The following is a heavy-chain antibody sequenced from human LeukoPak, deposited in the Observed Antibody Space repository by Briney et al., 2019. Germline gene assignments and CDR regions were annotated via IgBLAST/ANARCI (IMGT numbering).Heavy chain of an antibody. V-gene: IGHV3-30*04. CDR2: ISYDGSNK. CDR3: ARDRTGIFDY. Sequence: GGSLRLSCAASGFTFSSYAMHWVRQAPGKGLGWVAVISYDGSNKYYAVSVKGRFTISRDNSKNTLYLQMNSLRAEDTAVYYCARDRTGIFDYWGQGTLVTVSS. CDR1: GFTFSSYA. J-gene: IGHJ4*02. D-gene: IGHD1-1*01.